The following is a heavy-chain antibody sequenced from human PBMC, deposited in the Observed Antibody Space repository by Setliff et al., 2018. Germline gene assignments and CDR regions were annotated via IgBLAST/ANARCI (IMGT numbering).Heavy chain of an antibody. D-gene: IGHD6-13*01. CDR2: IHTGGGSA. CDR3: AGGGMAAAGRKGVFEY. V-gene: IGHV1-46*01. Sequence: ASVKVSCKASGYSFSAYYMHWVRQAPGQGPEWIGIIHTGGGSASYAPKFQGRVTMTSDTSTNTIYMEVNIVRPDDTAIYYCAGGGMAAAGRKGVFEYWGQGTLVTVSS. J-gene: IGHJ4*02. CDR1: GYSFSAYY.